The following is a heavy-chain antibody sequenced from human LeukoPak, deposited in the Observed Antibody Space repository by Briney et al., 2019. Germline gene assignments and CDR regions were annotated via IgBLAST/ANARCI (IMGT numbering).Heavy chain of an antibody. J-gene: IGHJ4*02. Sequence: GGSLRLSCAASGFTFSNYSMNWVRQAPGKGLEWVSSISSSGSYIYYADSVKGRFTISRDNAKNSAYLQMNSLRADDTAVYYCARDKPPPYYYDSSGIFDYWGQGTLVTVSS. CDR2: ISSSGSYI. CDR3: ARDKPPPYYYDSSGIFDY. CDR1: GFTFSNYS. D-gene: IGHD3-22*01. V-gene: IGHV3-21*01.